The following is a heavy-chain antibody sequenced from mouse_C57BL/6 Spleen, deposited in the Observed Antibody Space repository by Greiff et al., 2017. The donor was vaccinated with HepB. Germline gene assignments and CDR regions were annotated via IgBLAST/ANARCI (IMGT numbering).Heavy chain of an antibody. Sequence: EVHLVESGGGLVQPGGSLSLSCAASGFTFTDYYMSWVRQPPGKALEWLGFIRNKANGYTTEYSASVKGRFTISRDNSQSILYLQMNALRAEDSATYYCARDYGSGGFAYWGQGTLVTVSA. D-gene: IGHD1-1*01. CDR1: GFTFTDYY. CDR2: IRNKANGYTT. J-gene: IGHJ3*01. V-gene: IGHV7-3*01. CDR3: ARDYGSGGFAY.